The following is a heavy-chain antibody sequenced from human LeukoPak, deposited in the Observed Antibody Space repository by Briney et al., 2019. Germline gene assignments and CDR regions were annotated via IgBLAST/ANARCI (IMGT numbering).Heavy chain of an antibody. CDR3: ARGHGPGGSRWPNLDH. Sequence: EASVKVSCKASAYTFTSYDINWVRQATGQGLKWMGWMDPNSGNTAYAQKFQGRVTMTRDTSISTAYMELSSLRSEDTAVYYCARGHGPGGSRWPNLDHWGQGTLVTVSS. CDR2: MDPNSGNT. CDR1: AYTFTSYD. V-gene: IGHV1-8*01. D-gene: IGHD6-13*01. J-gene: IGHJ4*02.